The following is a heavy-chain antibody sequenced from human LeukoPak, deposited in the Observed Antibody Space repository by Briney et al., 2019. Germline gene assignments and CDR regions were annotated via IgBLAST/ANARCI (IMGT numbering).Heavy chain of an antibody. V-gene: IGHV4-59*12. CDR1: GGSISSYY. Sequence: PSETLSLTCTVSGGSISSYYWSWIRQPPGKGLEWIGYIYHSGSTYYNPSLKSRVTISVDRSKNQFSLKLSSVAAADTAVYYCAREVKAVAGTWGQGTLVTVSS. CDR3: AREVKAVAGT. J-gene: IGHJ4*02. CDR2: IYHSGST. D-gene: IGHD6-19*01.